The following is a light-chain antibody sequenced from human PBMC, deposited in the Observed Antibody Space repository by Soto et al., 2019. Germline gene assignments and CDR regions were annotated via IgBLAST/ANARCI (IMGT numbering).Light chain of an antibody. CDR3: QHRCTWHPLFT. CDR1: QSVSSY. CDR2: DAS. J-gene: IGKJ3*01. Sequence: EIVLTQSPATLSLSPGERATLSCRASQSVSSYLAWYQQKPGQAPRLLIYDASNRATGIPARFSGSGSGTDGTVTISSLVPEDFAVYHCQHRCTWHPLFTFGPGTKGDIK. V-gene: IGKV3-11*01.